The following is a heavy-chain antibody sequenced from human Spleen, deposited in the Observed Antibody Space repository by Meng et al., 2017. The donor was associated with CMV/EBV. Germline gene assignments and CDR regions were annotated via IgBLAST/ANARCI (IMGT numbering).Heavy chain of an antibody. V-gene: IGHV3-66*02. Sequence: ETLSLTCAASGFTVSSNYMSWVRQAPGKGLEWVSVIYSGGSTYYADSVKGRFTISRDNSKNTLCLQMNSLRAEDTAVYYCAREKSNSRKLGYEYYYYGMDVWGQGTTVTVSS. J-gene: IGHJ6*02. CDR2: IYSGGST. D-gene: IGHD4-23*01. CDR3: AREKSNSRKLGYEYYYYGMDV. CDR1: GFTVSSNY.